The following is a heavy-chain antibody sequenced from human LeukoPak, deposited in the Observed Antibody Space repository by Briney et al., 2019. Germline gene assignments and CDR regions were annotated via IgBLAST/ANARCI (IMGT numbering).Heavy chain of an antibody. Sequence: GGSLRLSCVVSGFTFSTYWMSWVRQAPGKGLEWVSAISGSGGSTYYADSVKGRFTISRDNSKNTLYLQMNSLRAEDTAVYYCAKDGARGLPIDYWGQGTLVTVSS. CDR2: ISGSGGST. CDR1: GFTFSTYW. D-gene: IGHD4/OR15-4a*01. V-gene: IGHV3-23*01. J-gene: IGHJ4*02. CDR3: AKDGARGLPIDY.